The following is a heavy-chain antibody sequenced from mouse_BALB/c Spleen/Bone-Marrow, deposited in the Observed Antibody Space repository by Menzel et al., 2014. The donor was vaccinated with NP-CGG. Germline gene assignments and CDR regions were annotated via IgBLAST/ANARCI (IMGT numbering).Heavy chain of an antibody. V-gene: IGHV14-3*02. J-gene: IGHJ4*01. CDR2: IDPASGNT. D-gene: IGHD2-1*01. CDR1: GFNIKDTY. CDR3: ARVYPNAMDY. Sequence: VQLQQPGAELVKPGASVKLSCTASGFNIKDTYMHWVKQRPEQGLEWIGRIDPASGNTKYDPKFQGKATITADTSSNTAYLQLSSLTSEDTAVYYCARVYPNAMDYWGQGTSVTVSS.